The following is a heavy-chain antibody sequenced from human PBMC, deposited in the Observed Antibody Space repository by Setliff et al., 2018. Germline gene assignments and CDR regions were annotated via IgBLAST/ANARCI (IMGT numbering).Heavy chain of an antibody. J-gene: IGHJ6*03. CDR1: GGSISSSSYY. CDR2: IYYSGST. Sequence: SETLSLTCTVSGGSISSSSYYWGWIRQPPGKGLEWIGSIYYSGSTYYNPSLKSRVTISVDTSKNQFSLKLSSVTAADTAVYYCARGEYYDFWSGHYYMDVWGKGTTVTVSS. D-gene: IGHD3-3*01. CDR3: ARGEYYDFWSGHYYMDV. V-gene: IGHV4-39*07.